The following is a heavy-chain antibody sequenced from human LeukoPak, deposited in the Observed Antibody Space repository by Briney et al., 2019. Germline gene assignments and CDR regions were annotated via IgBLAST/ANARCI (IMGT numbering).Heavy chain of an antibody. Sequence: KPGGSLRLSCAASGLTFSDYYMSWIRQAPGKGLEWVSYISSTGSSLHYADSVMGRFTISRDNAKNSLYLQMNSLRAEDTAVYYCARALPGYSSGYEYFQDWGQGTLVTVSS. J-gene: IGHJ1*01. D-gene: IGHD6-19*01. CDR2: ISSTGSSL. V-gene: IGHV3-11*04. CDR3: ARALPGYSSGYEYFQD. CDR1: GLTFSDYY.